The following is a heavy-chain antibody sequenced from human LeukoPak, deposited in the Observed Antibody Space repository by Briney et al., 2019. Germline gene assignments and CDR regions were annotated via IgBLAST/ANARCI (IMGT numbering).Heavy chain of an antibody. J-gene: IGHJ5*02. CDR1: GFTFSNYW. Sequence: GGSLRLSCAASGFTFSNYWMHWVRQAPGKGLVWVSRINSDGINTSYADSVKGRFTISRDNAKNTLNLQMNSLRAEDTAVYYCARDLGEYYDTSDNWFDPWGQGTLVTVSS. D-gene: IGHD3-22*01. V-gene: IGHV3-74*01. CDR2: INSDGINT. CDR3: ARDLGEYYDTSDNWFDP.